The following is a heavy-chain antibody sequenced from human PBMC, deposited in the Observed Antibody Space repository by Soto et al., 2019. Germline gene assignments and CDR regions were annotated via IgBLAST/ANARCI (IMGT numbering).Heavy chain of an antibody. CDR1: GSTFNTFA. CDR2: ISGSGLST. CDR3: AKGRQGASRGPFDY. Sequence: EVQLLESGGGLVQPGGSLRLSCAGSGSTFNTFAMTWVRQAPGKGLEWVSSISGSGLSTYYADSVKGRFTISGDNSKNTLYLQMNTLRVEDTAVYYCAKGRQGASRGPFDYWGQGTLVTVSS. D-gene: IGHD2-2*01. J-gene: IGHJ4*02. V-gene: IGHV3-23*01.